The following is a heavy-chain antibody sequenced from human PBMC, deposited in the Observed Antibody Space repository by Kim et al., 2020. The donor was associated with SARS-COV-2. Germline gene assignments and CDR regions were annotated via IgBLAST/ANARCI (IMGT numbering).Heavy chain of an antibody. CDR2: A. Sequence: AYYADSVKGRFTIFRDSSKSTLFLQMDSLTAEDTAVYYCVKDNWGGSPYDYWGQGTLVIVSS. J-gene: IGHJ4*02. D-gene: IGHD7-27*01. CDR3: VKDNWGGSPYDY. V-gene: IGHV3-23*01.